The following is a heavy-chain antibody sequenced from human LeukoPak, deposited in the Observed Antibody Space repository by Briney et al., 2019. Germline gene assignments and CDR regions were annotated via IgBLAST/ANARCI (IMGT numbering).Heavy chain of an antibody. Sequence: GGSLRLSCAASGFTFSSYAMSWVRQAPGKGLEWVSAISGSGGSTYYADSVKGRFTISRDNSKNTLYLQMNSLRAGDTAVYYCAKDDLAYCGGDCSSYWGQGTLVTVSS. J-gene: IGHJ4*02. CDR1: GFTFSSYA. CDR3: AKDDLAYCGGDCSSY. CDR2: ISGSGGST. V-gene: IGHV3-23*01. D-gene: IGHD2-21*02.